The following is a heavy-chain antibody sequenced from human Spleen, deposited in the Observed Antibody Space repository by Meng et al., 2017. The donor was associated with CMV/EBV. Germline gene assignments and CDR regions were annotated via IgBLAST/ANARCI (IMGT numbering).Heavy chain of an antibody. J-gene: IGHJ6*02. V-gene: IGHV3-48*04. Sequence: GGSLRLSCVGSGFSIKNYHMNSVRQAPGKGLEWVSYISSTSSNIFYAESVKGRFTISRDNAKNSLFLQMNSLRVEDTALYHCARAKGHPNYFYYYGMDVWGQGTTVTVSS. CDR2: ISSTSSNI. CDR1: GFSIKNYH. CDR3: ARAKGHPNYFYYYGMDV.